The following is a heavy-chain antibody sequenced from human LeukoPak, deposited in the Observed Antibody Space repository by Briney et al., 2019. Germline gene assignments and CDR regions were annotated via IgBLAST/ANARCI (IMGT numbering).Heavy chain of an antibody. Sequence: WASVKVSCKASGYTFTSYGISWVRQAPGQGLEWMGWISAYNGNTNYAQKLQGRVTMTTDTSTSTAYMELRSLRSDDTAVYYCARDEGYDSWSGTMNRWGQGTLVTVSS. J-gene: IGHJ5*02. CDR2: ISAYNGNT. D-gene: IGHD3-3*01. V-gene: IGHV1-18*01. CDR1: GYTFTSYG. CDR3: ARDEGYDSWSGTMNR.